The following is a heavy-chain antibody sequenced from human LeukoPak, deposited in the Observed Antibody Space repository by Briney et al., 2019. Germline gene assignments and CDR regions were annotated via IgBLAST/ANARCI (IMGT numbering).Heavy chain of an antibody. J-gene: IGHJ4*02. Sequence: GASVKVSCKASGYCFIKYYIHWVRQAPGEGLEWMGVINPRDGSTNYAQNFQGRVTLTRDRSTSTVYMDLSSLRSEDTAVYYCARDIAREFDYWGRGTLVTVSS. CDR3: ARDIAREFDY. CDR1: GYCFIKYY. V-gene: IGHV1-46*01. CDR2: INPRDGST. D-gene: IGHD3-16*02.